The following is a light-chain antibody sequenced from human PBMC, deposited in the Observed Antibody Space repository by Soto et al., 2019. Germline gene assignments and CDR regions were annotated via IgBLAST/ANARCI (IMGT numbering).Light chain of an antibody. V-gene: IGLV2-14*01. CDR3: SSYTSSSTRV. CDR2: EVS. Sequence: QSALTQPASVSGSPGQSITISCTGTSSDVGGYNYVSWYQQHPGKALKLMIYEVSNRPSGVSNRFSGSKSGNTASLIISGLQAEDEADYYCSSYTSSSTRVFGGGTKLTVL. J-gene: IGLJ3*02. CDR1: SSDVGGYNY.